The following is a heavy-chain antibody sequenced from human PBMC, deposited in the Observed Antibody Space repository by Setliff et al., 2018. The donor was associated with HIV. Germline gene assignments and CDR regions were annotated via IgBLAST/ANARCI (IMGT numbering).Heavy chain of an antibody. CDR3: ARGVPLLPPHY. CDR1: GGSIRTGAYY. J-gene: IGHJ4*02. D-gene: IGHD2-21*02. CDR2: IYYDGRT. V-gene: IGHV4-39*07. Sequence: PSETLSLTCTVSGGSIRTGAYYWGWIRQPPGKGLEWIGSIYYDGRTFSKPSLKSRLTISVDTSKNQFSLSLNSVTAADTAVYYCARGVPLLPPHYWGQGTLVTVSS.